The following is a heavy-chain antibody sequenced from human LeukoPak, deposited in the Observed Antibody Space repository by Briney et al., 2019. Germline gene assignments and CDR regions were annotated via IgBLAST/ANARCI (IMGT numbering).Heavy chain of an antibody. CDR3: AKKPAGFDP. V-gene: IGHV3-23*01. CDR2: IDGSGSFT. CDR1: GFTFSNAW. D-gene: IGHD1-14*01. J-gene: IGHJ5*02. Sequence: PGGSLRLSCAASGFTFSNAWMSWVRQAPGKGLEWVSSIDGSGSFTYYADSVKGRFTISRDNSKNTLYLQMNSLRAEDTAIYYCAKKPAGFDPWGQGTLVTVSS.